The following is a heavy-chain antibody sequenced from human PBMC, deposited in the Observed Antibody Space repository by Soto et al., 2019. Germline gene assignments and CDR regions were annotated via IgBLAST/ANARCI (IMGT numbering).Heavy chain of an antibody. J-gene: IGHJ4*02. D-gene: IGHD1-26*01. CDR1: GGPISGYY. Sequence: SETLSLTCTVSGGPISGYYWSWVRQPPGKGLEWIGYIHYSGSTKYNPPLKSRVTMSVDTSKNQFYLSLISLTAADTAVYYCARYTDTYYSYWGQGTPVTVSS. V-gene: IGHV4-59*01. CDR2: IHYSGST. CDR3: ARYTDTYYSY.